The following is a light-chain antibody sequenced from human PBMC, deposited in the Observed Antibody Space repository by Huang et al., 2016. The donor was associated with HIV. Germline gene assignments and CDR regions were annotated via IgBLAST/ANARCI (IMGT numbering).Light chain of an antibody. V-gene: IGKV3D-15*01. CDR3: QQYDKWPPGLT. CDR1: QNVRNN. J-gene: IGKJ4*01. CDR2: DTS. Sequence: EIKMTQSPATLSVSPGGRVTLSCRASQNVRNNLAWYQQKTGQAPRLRIYDTSTRASGMPARFSGSGSGTEFTLTISGRQSEDFAIYYCQQYDKWPPGLTFGGGTKVEI.